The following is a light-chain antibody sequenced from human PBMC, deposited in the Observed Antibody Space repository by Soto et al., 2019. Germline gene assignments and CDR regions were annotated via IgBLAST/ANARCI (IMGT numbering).Light chain of an antibody. CDR1: QSVSSNY. CDR2: GAS. CDR3: QQYGSSYPWT. Sequence: EIVLTQSPGTLSLSPGERATRSCRASQSVSSNYLAWYQQKPGQAPRLLIYGASSRATGIPDRFSGSGSGTDFTLTIRRLEPEDFAVYYCQQYGSSYPWTFGQGTKV. J-gene: IGKJ1*01. V-gene: IGKV3-20*01.